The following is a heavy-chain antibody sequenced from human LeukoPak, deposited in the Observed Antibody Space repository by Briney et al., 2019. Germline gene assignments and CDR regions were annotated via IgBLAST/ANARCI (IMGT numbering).Heavy chain of an antibody. V-gene: IGHV3-33*01. Sequence: PGPSLRLSCAASGFTFSKYGMHWVRQAPGKGLEWVAVIWFDGINTNHADSVKGRFTVSRDNSKNTLFLQMNSLRAEDTAVYFCVRDYCSGGSCYESKWFDPWGQGTLVTVSS. CDR2: IWFDGINT. J-gene: IGHJ5*02. CDR1: GFTFSKYG. D-gene: IGHD2-15*01. CDR3: VRDYCSGGSCYESKWFDP.